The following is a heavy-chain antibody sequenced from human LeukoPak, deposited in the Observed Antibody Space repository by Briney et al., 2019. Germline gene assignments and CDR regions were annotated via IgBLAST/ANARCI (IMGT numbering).Heavy chain of an antibody. CDR2: IYPGDSDT. CDR1: GYSFTSYW. J-gene: IGHJ4*02. Sequence: GESLKISCKGSGYSFTSYWIGWVRQMPGKGLEWMGIIYPGDSDTRYSPSFQGQVTISADKSISTAYLQWSSLKASDTAMYYCARLNRVPAAIRGGYFDYWGQGTLVTVSS. D-gene: IGHD2-2*02. V-gene: IGHV5-51*01. CDR3: ARLNRVPAAIRGGYFDY.